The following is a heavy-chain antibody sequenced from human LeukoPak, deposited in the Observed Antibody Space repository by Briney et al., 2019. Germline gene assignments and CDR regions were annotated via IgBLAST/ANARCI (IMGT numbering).Heavy chain of an antibody. J-gene: IGHJ4*02. CDR3: ARGVVVVSYYFDY. CDR1: GGSIGGGDYY. CDR2: IYYSGST. D-gene: IGHD3-22*01. V-gene: IGHV4-30-4*01. Sequence: PSQTLSLTCTVSGGSIGGGDYYWSWIRQPPGKGLEWIGYIYYSGSTYYNPSLKSRVTISVDTSKNQFSLKLSSVTAADTAVYYCARGVVVVSYYFDYWGQGTLVTVSS.